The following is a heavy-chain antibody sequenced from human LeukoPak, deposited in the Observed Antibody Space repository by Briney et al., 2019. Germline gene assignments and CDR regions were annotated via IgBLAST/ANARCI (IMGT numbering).Heavy chain of an antibody. CDR3: VRLGGSSSVDH. J-gene: IGHJ4*02. D-gene: IGHD6-13*01. V-gene: IGHV3-74*01. Sequence: PGGSLRLSCEASEFTFSSYWMHWVRQAPGKGLVWVSRIDTDGTSAAYADSVKGRFSISRDNAKNTPYLQMDSLRAEDTAVYYCVRLGGSSSVDHWGQGTLVTVSS. CDR2: IDTDGTSA. CDR1: EFTFSSYW.